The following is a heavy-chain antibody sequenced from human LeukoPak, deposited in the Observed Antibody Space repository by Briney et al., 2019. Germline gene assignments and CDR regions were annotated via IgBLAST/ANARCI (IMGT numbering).Heavy chain of an antibody. CDR1: GGSFSGYY. CDR3: ARGSPTVDY. CDR2: INHSGST. D-gene: IGHD4-17*01. J-gene: IGHJ4*02. V-gene: IGHV4-34*01. Sequence: SETLSLTCAVYGGSFSGYYWSWIRQPPGKGLEWIGEINHSGSTNYNPSLKSRVTISVDTSKNPFSLKLSSVTAADTAVYYCARGSPTVDYWGQGTLVTVSS.